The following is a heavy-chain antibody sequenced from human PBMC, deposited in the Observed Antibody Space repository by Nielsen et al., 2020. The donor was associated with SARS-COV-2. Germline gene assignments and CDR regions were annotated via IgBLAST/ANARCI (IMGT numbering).Heavy chain of an antibody. Sequence: WLRQPPGKGLEWIGEINHSGSTNYNPSLKSRVTISVDTSKNQFSLKLSSVTAADTAVYYCARGDLYCSSTSCYRYYYYYGMDVWGQGTTVTVSS. J-gene: IGHJ6*02. CDR2: INHSGST. V-gene: IGHV4-34*01. CDR3: ARGDLYCSSTSCYRYYYYYGMDV. D-gene: IGHD2-2*01.